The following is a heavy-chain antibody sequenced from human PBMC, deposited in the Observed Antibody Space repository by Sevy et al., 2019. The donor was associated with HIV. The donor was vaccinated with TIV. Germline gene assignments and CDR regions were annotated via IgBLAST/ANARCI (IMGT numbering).Heavy chain of an antibody. CDR1: GFTLRNFW. CDR2: IKEDGSQI. J-gene: IGHJ4*02. CDR3: ARYFTSGGANYFDY. Sequence: GGSLRLSCTASGFTLRNFWMSWVRQAPEKGLEWVATIKEDGSQIYYVHSVKGRFFISRDNAKDSLYLQMNSLRAEDTALYYCARYFTSGGANYFDYWGQGTLVTVSS. D-gene: IGHD2-8*01. V-gene: IGHV3-7*03.